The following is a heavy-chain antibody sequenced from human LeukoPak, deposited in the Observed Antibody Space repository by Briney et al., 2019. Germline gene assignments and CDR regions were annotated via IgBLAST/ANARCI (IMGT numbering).Heavy chain of an antibody. CDR1: GGSISSSSYY. CDR2: IYYSGST. D-gene: IGHD3-16*01. J-gene: IGHJ3*01. Sequence: PSETLSLTCTVSGGSISSSSYYWGWIRQPPGKGLEWIGSIYYSGSTYYNPSLKSRVTISVDTSKNQFSLKLSSVTAADTAVYYCVRSDNVGALDAFDVWGQGTMVTVSS. V-gene: IGHV4-39*01. CDR3: VRSDNVGALDAFDV.